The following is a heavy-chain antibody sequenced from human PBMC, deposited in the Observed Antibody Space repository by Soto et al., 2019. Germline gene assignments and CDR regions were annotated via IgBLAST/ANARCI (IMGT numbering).Heavy chain of an antibody. J-gene: IGHJ4*02. V-gene: IGHV3-23*01. CDR3: AKRKQWQEKLSFDY. CDR2: ISAGSGST. D-gene: IGHD6-19*01. CDR1: GFTFSSYA. Sequence: PGGSLRLSCAASGFTFSSYAMSWVRQAPGKGLEWVSAISAGSGSTYYADSVKGRFTISRDNSKNTLYLQMNSLRAEDTAVYYCAKRKQWQEKLSFDYWGQGTLVTVSS.